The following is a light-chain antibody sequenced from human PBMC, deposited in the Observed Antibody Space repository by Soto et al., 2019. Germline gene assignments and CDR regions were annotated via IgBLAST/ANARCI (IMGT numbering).Light chain of an antibody. J-gene: IGKJ1*01. CDR2: DAS. CDR1: QSISSW. V-gene: IGKV1-5*01. CDR3: QQYDIYSRT. Sequence: DIQMTQSPSTLSASVGDRVTITCRASQSISSWLAWYQQKPGKAPKLLIYDASTLQSGVPSSFSGSGSGTEFTLTISSLQPDDFATYYCQQYDIYSRTFGQGTKVEIK.